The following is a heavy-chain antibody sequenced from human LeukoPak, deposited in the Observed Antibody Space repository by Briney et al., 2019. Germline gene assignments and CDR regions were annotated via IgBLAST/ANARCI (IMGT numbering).Heavy chain of an antibody. D-gene: IGHD3-16*02. CDR3: ASSRLSRRGIMITFGGVIL. CDR2: ICGSVSGSGDCT. CDR1: GFSFGSYA. Sequence: PGGSLRLSCAASGFSFGSYAMSWVRQAAGRGLEWVSEICGSVSGSGDCTHYADSVKGRFTISRDNSKNTLYLQMNSLRAEDTAVYYCASSRLSRRGIMITFGGVILWGQGTLVTVSS. V-gene: IGHV3-23*01. J-gene: IGHJ4*02.